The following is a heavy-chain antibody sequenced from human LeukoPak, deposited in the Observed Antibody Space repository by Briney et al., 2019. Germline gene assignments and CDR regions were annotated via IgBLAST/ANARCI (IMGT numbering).Heavy chain of an antibody. CDR3: TTPLRTGTTLSDY. V-gene: IGHV3-15*01. CDR2: IKSKTGGGTT. J-gene: IGHJ4*02. CDR1: GFTFSNAW. D-gene: IGHD1-1*01. Sequence: GGSLRLSCAASGFTFSNAWMSWVRQAPGKGLEWVGRIKSKTGGGTTDYAAPVKGRFTISRDDSKNTLYLQMNSLKTEDTAVYYCTTPLRTGTTLSDYWGQGTLVTVSS.